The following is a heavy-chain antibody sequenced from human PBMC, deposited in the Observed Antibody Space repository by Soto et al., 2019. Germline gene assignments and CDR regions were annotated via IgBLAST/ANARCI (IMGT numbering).Heavy chain of an antibody. Sequence: GGSLRLSCAASGFTFSSYAMHWVRQAPGKGLEWVAVISYDGSNKYYADSVKGRFTISRDNSKNTLYLQMNSLRAEDTAVYYCARESLGPGWFDPWGQGTLVTVSS. V-gene: IGHV3-30-3*01. CDR2: ISYDGSNK. CDR1: GFTFSSYA. J-gene: IGHJ5*02. CDR3: ARESLGPGWFDP. D-gene: IGHD7-27*01.